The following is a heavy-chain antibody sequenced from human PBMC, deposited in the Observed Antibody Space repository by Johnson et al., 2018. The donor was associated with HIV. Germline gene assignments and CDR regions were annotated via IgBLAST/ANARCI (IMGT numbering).Heavy chain of an antibody. J-gene: IGHJ3*02. CDR2: IYSGGST. CDR1: GFTVSSNY. Sequence: VQLVESGGGLVQPGGSLRLSCAASGFTVSSNYMSWVRQAPVKGLEWVSVIYSGGSTYYADSVKGRFTISRDNSKNTLYLQMNSLRAEDTAVYYCARAVYGSGSYGAFDIWGQGTMVTVSS. V-gene: IGHV3-66*02. D-gene: IGHD3-10*01. CDR3: ARAVYGSGSYGAFDI.